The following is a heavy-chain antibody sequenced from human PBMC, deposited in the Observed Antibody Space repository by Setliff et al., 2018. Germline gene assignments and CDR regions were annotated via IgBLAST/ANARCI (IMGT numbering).Heavy chain of an antibody. CDR1: GFSLSNARMG. Sequence: SGPTLVNPTETLTLTCTVSGFSLSNARMGVSWIRQPPGKALEWLAHIFSNDEKSYSTSLKSRLTIFKDTSKSQVVLTMTNMDPVDTATYYCARISSLGWLQLSWAFDIWGQGTMVTVSS. CDR3: ARISSLGWLQLSWAFDI. V-gene: IGHV2-26*01. J-gene: IGHJ3*02. D-gene: IGHD1-1*01. CDR2: IFSNDEK.